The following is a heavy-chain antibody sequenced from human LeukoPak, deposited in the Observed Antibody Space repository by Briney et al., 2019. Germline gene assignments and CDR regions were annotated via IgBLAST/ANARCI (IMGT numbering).Heavy chain of an antibody. Sequence: ASVKVSCKAPGYTFTGYYMHWVRQAPGQGLEWMGWINPNSGGTNYAQKFQGRVTMTRDTSISTTFMELSRLNSDDTAVYYCARDSRNCRSTSCYTWYFDLWGRGTLVTVSS. J-gene: IGHJ2*01. CDR1: GYTFTGYY. CDR3: ARDSRNCRSTSCYTWYFDL. CDR2: INPNSGGT. D-gene: IGHD2-2*01. V-gene: IGHV1-2*02.